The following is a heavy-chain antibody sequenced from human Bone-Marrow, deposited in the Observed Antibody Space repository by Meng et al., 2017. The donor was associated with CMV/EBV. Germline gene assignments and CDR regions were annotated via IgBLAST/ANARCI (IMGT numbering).Heavy chain of an antibody. CDR2: IYPGDSDT. D-gene: IGHD6-19*01. CDR3: ARLGPAYSSGFTFYDY. J-gene: IGHJ4*02. Sequence: SGYSFTSYWIGWVRQMPGKGLEWMGIIYPGDSDTRYSPSFQGQVTISADKFISTAYLQWSSLKASDTAMYYCARLGPAYSSGFTFYDYWGQGTLVTVSS. CDR1: GYSFTSYW. V-gene: IGHV5-51*01.